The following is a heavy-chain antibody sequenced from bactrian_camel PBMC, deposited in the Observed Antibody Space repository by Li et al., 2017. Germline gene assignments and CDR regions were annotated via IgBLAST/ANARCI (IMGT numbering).Heavy chain of an antibody. J-gene: IGHJ6*01. CDR3: AADLTGWTTYCSGGYCPFGY. CDR2: IDSDGVT. D-gene: IGHD2*01. Sequence: VQLVESGGGLVQPGGSLRLSCAASGFTFSSSDMIWVRQAPGKEREGVAVIDSDGVTSYAESVKGRFTISRENAKNTLYLQMNSLKTEDTAVYYCAADLTGWTTYCSGGYCPFGYWGQGTQVTVS. V-gene: IGHV3S42*01. CDR1: GFTFSSSD.